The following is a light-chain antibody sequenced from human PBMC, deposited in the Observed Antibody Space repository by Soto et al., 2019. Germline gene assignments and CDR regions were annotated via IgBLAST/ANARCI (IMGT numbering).Light chain of an antibody. CDR1: SSDIGAFNY. V-gene: IGLV2-14*01. Sequence: QSALTQPASVSGSPGQSITISCTGSSSDIGAFNYVAWYQQHPGKAPKLIIHGVTNRPSGVSSRFSCSKSDYTASLTISGLQAEDEADYYCSSYTTAFFYVFGTGTKVTVL. CDR3: SSYTTAFFYV. CDR2: GVT. J-gene: IGLJ1*01.